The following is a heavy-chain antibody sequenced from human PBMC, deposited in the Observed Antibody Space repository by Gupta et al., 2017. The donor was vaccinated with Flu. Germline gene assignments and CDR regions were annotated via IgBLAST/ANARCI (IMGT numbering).Heavy chain of an antibody. CDR3: ARDEGATARQSGMDI. V-gene: IGHV3-21*02. CDR2: ISRTSSHT. CDR1: GFTFGNVD. D-gene: IGHD1-26*01. Sequence: EVQLEESGGGLVRPGGSLRLSCVASGFTFGNVDFNWVRQAPGKGLEWLSHISRTSSHTYYAGSVRGRFTISRDNAQNSLFLQMNYLRADDTAVYYCARDEGATARQSGMDIWGQGTTVVVSS. J-gene: IGHJ6*02.